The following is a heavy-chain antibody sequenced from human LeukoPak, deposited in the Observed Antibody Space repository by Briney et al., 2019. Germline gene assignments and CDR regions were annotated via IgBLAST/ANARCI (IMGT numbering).Heavy chain of an antibody. CDR3: ARVILVRGYNWFDP. J-gene: IGHJ5*02. CDR1: GYSISSSSYY. Sequence: SETLSLTCTVSGYSISSSSYYWGWIRQPPGKGLEWIGSIYYSGSTYYNPSLKSRVTISVDTSKNQFSLKLSSVTAADTAVYYCARVILVRGYNWFDPWGQGTLVTVSS. D-gene: IGHD3-10*01. CDR2: IYYSGST. V-gene: IGHV4-39*07.